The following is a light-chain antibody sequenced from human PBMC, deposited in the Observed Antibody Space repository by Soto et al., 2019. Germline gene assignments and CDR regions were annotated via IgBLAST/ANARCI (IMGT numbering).Light chain of an antibody. V-gene: IGKV1-17*01. CDR1: QDIGND. CDR3: LQHKTFPWT. Sequence: DIQVTQSPSSLSASVGDRVTITCRASQDIGNDLGWYQQEPGKAPRRLIYSASNVQSGVPSRFSGSRSGTAFTLTISSLQPEDFVTYHCLQHKTFPWTFGQGTKVEMK. J-gene: IGKJ1*01. CDR2: SAS.